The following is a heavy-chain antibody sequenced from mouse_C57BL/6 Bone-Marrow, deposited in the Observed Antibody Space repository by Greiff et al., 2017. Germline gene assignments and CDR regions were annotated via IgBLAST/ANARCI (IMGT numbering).Heavy chain of an antibody. CDR3: TTYLRYGRSFLADAY. Sequence: VQLQQSGAELVRPGASVKLSCTASGFNIKDYYMHWVKQRPEQGLEWIGRIDPEDGDTEYAPKFQGKATMTADTSSNTAYLQLSSLTSEDTAVYYCTTYLRYGRSFLADAYWGQGTLVTVSA. V-gene: IGHV14-1*01. CDR1: GFNIKDYY. CDR2: IDPEDGDT. D-gene: IGHD1-1*01. J-gene: IGHJ3*01.